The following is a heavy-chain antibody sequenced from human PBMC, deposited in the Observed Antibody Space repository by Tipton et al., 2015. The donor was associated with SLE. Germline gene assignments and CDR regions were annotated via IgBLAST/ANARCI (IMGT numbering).Heavy chain of an antibody. CDR2: IFYSGST. CDR1: GGSISSYY. V-gene: IGHV4-59*01. D-gene: IGHD3-3*01. J-gene: IGHJ6*02. CDR3: ARDPGRYDFGPYGMDG. Sequence: TLSLTCTVSGGSISSYYWSWIRQPPGKGLEWIGYIFYSGSTNYNPSLKSRVTISVDTSKNQFSLKLSSVTAADTAVYYCARDPGRYDFGPYGMDGWGQGTTVTVSS.